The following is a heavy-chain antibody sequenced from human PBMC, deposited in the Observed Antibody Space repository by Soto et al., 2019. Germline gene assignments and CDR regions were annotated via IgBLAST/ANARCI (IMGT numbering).Heavy chain of an antibody. D-gene: IGHD1-1*01. V-gene: IGHV2-70*04. J-gene: IGHJ3*02. CDR1: GFSLITSGMR. CDR3: ARIVPWSGGAFDI. Sequence: SGPTLVNPTQTLTLTCTFSGFSLITSGMRVSCIRQPPGKALEWLARIDWDDDKFYSTSLKTRLTISKDTSKNQVVLTMTNMDPVDTATYYCARIVPWSGGAFDIWGQGTMVTVSS. CDR2: IDWDDDK.